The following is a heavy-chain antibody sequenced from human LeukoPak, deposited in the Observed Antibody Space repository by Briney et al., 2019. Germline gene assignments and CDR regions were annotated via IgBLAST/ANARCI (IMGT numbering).Heavy chain of an antibody. CDR2: INPNSGDT. CDR1: GYTFTGYY. J-gene: IGHJ5*02. D-gene: IGHD1-14*01. V-gene: IGHV1-2*02. CDR3: AREAGETHNTGIDP. Sequence: ASVKVSCKASGYTFTGYYMHWVRQAPGQGLEWMGWINPNSGDTNYAQKFQGRVTMTRDTSISSAYMELSGLTSDDTADYYCAREAGETHNTGIDPWGQGTLVTVSS.